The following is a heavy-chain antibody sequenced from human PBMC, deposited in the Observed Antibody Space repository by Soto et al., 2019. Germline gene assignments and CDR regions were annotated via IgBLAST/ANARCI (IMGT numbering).Heavy chain of an antibody. CDR3: ARHEGYTYGAPSGAFDI. V-gene: IGHV4-39*01. CDR2: IYYSGNS. Sequence: SETLSLTCTVSGASINTNDHYWAWIRRPPGKGLEWLGSIYYSGNSYYTPSLKSRVTISVDTSKNKFSLKLRSVTAADTAVYYCARHEGYTYGAPSGAFDIWGPGTMVTVSS. J-gene: IGHJ3*02. CDR1: GASINTNDHY. D-gene: IGHD5-18*01.